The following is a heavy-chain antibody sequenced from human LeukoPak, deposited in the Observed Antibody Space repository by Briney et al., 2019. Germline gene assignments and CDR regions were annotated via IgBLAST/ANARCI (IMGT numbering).Heavy chain of an antibody. CDR2: INPKSGGT. Sequence: ASVKVSCKASGYTFSDYYIHWVRQAPGHGLEWMGWINPKSGGTNYAQKFQGRVTLSRDTSISTAYMELSSLRSDDTAIYYCASGPNYYGSGRSCFDLWGQGSKVNVSS. D-gene: IGHD3-10*01. CDR1: GYTFSDYY. J-gene: IGHJ5*02. V-gene: IGHV1-2*02. CDR3: ASGPNYYGSGRSCFDL.